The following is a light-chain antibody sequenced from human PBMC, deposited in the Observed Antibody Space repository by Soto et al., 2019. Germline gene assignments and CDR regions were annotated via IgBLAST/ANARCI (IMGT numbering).Light chain of an antibody. Sequence: DIQMTQAPASLSASGGYRFTITCRASQSISDYLNWYQQKPGKAPKLLIYDASSLESGVPSRFSGSGSGTEFTLTIRSLQPDDFATYYCQQYNSYPPWTFGQGTKVDIK. CDR1: QSISDY. J-gene: IGKJ1*01. CDR3: QQYNSYPPWT. V-gene: IGKV1-5*01. CDR2: DAS.